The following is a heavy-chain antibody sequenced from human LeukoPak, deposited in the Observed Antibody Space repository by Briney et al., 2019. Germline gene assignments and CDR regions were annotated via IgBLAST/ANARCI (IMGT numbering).Heavy chain of an antibody. J-gene: IGHJ3*02. D-gene: IGHD3-22*01. CDR1: GGSISSGSYY. V-gene: IGHV4-61*02. Sequence: PSQTLSLTCTVSGGSISSGSYYWSWIRQPAGKGLEWIGSIDTSGSTNYNPSLKSRVTISVDTSKNQFSLKLSSVTAADTAVYYCARRRRRDYDSIGYYYDGEDAFDIWGQGTMVTVSS. CDR2: IDTSGST. CDR3: ARRRRRDYDSIGYYYDGEDAFDI.